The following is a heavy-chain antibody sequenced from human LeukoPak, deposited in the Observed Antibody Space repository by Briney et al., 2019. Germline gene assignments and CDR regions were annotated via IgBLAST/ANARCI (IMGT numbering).Heavy chain of an antibody. CDR3: ARDRGNGDYGDYFDS. Sequence: SETLSLTCSVSGGSVTSGPNYWNWIRRPAGKGLEWIGRIQTSGRVNYNPSLKSRVTVYLDTPKNLVSLQLTSVTAADTAVYYCARDRGNGDYGDYFDSWGEGTPVTVSS. J-gene: IGHJ4*02. D-gene: IGHD4-17*01. CDR2: IQTSGRV. V-gene: IGHV4-61*02. CDR1: GGSVTSGPNY.